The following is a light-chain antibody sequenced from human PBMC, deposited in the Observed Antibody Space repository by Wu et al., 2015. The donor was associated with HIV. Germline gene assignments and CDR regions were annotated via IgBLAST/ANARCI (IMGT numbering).Light chain of an antibody. CDR3: QHYYGTPYS. Sequence: DIQMTQSPSSLSASVGDRVTITCRASQGISNSLAWYQQKPGKAPKLLLHTASRLESGVPSRFSGSGSGTDYTLTISSLQPEDFATYYCQHYYGTPYSFGQGTKVDIK. CDR1: QGISNS. CDR2: TAS. J-gene: IGKJ2*03. V-gene: IGKV1-NL1*01.